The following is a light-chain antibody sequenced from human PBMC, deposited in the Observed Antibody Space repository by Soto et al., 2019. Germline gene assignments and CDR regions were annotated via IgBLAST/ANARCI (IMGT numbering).Light chain of an antibody. CDR1: QSVSSSY. CDR2: GAS. CDR3: QQRGNRPPWT. Sequence: VLTKSPVALSLTQGERATLSCRASQSVSSSYLAWYQQKPGQAPRLLIHGASSRATGIPDRFSGSGSGTDFTLTISSLEPEDFAVYYCQQRGNRPPWTFGQGTKVAIK. V-gene: IGKV3D-20*02. J-gene: IGKJ1*01.